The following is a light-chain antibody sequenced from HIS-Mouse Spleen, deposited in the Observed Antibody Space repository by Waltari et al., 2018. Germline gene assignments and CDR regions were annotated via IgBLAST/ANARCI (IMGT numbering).Light chain of an antibody. CDR2: EVS. J-gene: IGLJ3*02. Sequence: QSALTQPPSASGSPGQSVTISCTGTSSDVGGHTYLSCYQQHPGKAPKLMIYEVSKRPSGVPDRFSGSKSGNTASLTVSGLQAEDEADYYCSSYAGSNNLVFGGGTKLTVL. CDR3: SSYAGSNNLV. CDR1: SSDVGGHTY. V-gene: IGLV2-8*01.